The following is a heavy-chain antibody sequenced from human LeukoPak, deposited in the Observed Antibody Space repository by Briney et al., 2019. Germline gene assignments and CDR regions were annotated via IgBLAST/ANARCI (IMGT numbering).Heavy chain of an antibody. D-gene: IGHD3-16*02. CDR2: ISYGGSNK. J-gene: IGHJ4*02. Sequence: PGRSLRLSCAASGFTFSSYGMHWVRQAPGKGLEWVAVISYGGSNKYYADSVKGRFTISRDNSKNTLYLQMNSLRAEDTAVYYCAKDYYDYVWGSYPFDYWGQGTLVTVSS. V-gene: IGHV3-30*18. CDR1: GFTFSSYG. CDR3: AKDYYDYVWGSYPFDY.